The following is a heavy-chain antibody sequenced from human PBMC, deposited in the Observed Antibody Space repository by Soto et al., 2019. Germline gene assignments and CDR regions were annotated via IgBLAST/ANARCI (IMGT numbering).Heavy chain of an antibody. D-gene: IGHD6-13*01. CDR1: GGTFSSYT. CDR3: ASSSPSYSSSWYQKNDDFDY. Sequence: SVKVSCKASGGTFSSYTISWGRQAPGQRLEWMGRIIPILGIANYAQKFQGRVTITADKSTSTAYMELSSLRSEDTAVYYCASSSPSYSSSWYQKNDDFDYWGQGTLVTVSS. J-gene: IGHJ4*02. CDR2: IIPILGIA. V-gene: IGHV1-69*02.